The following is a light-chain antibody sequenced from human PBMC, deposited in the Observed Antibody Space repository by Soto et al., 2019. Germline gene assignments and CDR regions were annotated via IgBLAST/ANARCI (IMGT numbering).Light chain of an antibody. CDR3: QQYNSYWET. CDR2: KAS. J-gene: IGKJ1*01. CDR1: QSISSW. Sequence: DIQMTQSPSTLSASVGDRVTITCRASQSISSWLAWYQQKPGKAPKLLIYKASSLESGVPSRFSGSGSGTEFTLTSSSLQPDDFATYYCQQYNSYWETFGQGPKVEI. V-gene: IGKV1-5*03.